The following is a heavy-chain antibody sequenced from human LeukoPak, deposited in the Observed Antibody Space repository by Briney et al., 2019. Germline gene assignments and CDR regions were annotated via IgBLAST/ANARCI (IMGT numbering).Heavy chain of an antibody. J-gene: IGHJ4*02. D-gene: IGHD5-12*01. CDR2: IYPADSDT. CDR3: ARSGYSGYGGDY. CDR1: GYTFGTYW. V-gene: IGHV5-51*01. Sequence: GESLKISCKGSGYTFGTYWIAWVRQMPGKGLEWMGIIYPADSDTRYSPSFQGQVTISADKSTSTAYLQWSSLEASDTAMYYCARSGYSGYGGDYWGQGTLVTVSS.